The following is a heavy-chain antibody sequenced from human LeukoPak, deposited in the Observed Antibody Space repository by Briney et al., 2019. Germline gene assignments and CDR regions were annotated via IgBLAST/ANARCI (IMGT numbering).Heavy chain of an antibody. CDR3: ARGGDRSGYYYSY. V-gene: IGHV4-59*12. Sequence: SETLSLTCTVSGGSITSYYWSWTRQPPGKGLEWIGYLYYSVGTNYNPSLKSRVTISGDTSKNQFSLRLTSVTAADTAVYYCARGGDRSGYYYSYWGQGTLVTVSS. J-gene: IGHJ4*02. D-gene: IGHD3-22*01. CDR1: GGSITSYY. CDR2: LYYSVGT.